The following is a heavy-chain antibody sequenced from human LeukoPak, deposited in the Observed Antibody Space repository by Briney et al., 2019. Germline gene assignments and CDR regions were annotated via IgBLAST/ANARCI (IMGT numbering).Heavy chain of an antibody. Sequence: TSETLSLTCTVSGGSISNYYWTWIRQPPGKGLEWIGYVYYSGSTNYNPSLKSRVTMSVDTSKNQFSLKLSSVTAADTAVYYCARDKVVVVPAASMGHNWFDPWGQGTLVTVSS. J-gene: IGHJ5*02. CDR2: VYYSGST. CDR1: GGSISNYY. CDR3: ARDKVVVVPAASMGHNWFDP. D-gene: IGHD2-2*01. V-gene: IGHV4-59*12.